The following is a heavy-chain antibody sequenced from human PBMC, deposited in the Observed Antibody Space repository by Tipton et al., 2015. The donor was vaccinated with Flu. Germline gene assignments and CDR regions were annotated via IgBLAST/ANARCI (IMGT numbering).Heavy chain of an antibody. V-gene: IGHV3-74*01. CDR1: GFDLSDNR. D-gene: IGHD6-19*01. Sequence: GSLRLSCAASGFDLSDNRMHWVRQAPGKGLVWVSRMLGDGNGPSYADSVKGRFIISRDNIRNTLYLQMNSLRAEDSAIYYCARVIPEFVAGLSYWGQGTLVSVSS. CDR3: ARVIPEFVAGLSY. CDR2: MLGDGNGP. J-gene: IGHJ4*02.